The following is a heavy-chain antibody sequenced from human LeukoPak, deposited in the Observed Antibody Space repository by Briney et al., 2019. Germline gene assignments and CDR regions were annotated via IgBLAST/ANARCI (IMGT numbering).Heavy chain of an antibody. V-gene: IGHV3-23*01. CDR2: ISGSGGST. Sequence: GGSLRLSCAASGGTFRSNAMSWVRQAPGKGLEWVAAISGSGGSTYYAYSVKGRFTISRDNAKNTLYLQMNSLRAEGTAVYYCARAGRGTYYYDSSGSDIWGQGTMVTVSS. CDR3: ARAGRGTYYYDSSGSDI. D-gene: IGHD3-22*01. CDR1: GGTFRSNA. J-gene: IGHJ3*02.